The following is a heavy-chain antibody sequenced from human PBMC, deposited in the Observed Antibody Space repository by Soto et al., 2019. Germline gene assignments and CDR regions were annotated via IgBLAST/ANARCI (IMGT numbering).Heavy chain of an antibody. CDR2: IYDSGTT. D-gene: IGHD3-10*01. CDR3: ARQGSGDLLYLGLDV. J-gene: IGHJ6*02. V-gene: IGHV4-59*11. Sequence: PSETLSLTCTVYGGSISDHYWSWVRQPPGKGLEWIGYIYDSGTTKYNASLRSRVSISVDTSKKQISLKLTSVTAADTAVYYCARQGSGDLLYLGLDVWGQGTTVTVSS. CDR1: GGSISDHY.